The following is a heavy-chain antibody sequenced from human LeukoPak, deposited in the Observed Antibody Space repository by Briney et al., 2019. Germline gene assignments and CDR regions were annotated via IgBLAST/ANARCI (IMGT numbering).Heavy chain of an antibody. V-gene: IGHV3-30-3*01. CDR3: AKGIWFGEFHFDY. Sequence: GGSLRLSCAASGFTFSSYAMHWVRQAPGKGLEWVAVISYDGSNKYYADSVKGRFTISRDNSKNTLYLQMNSLRAEDTAVYYCAKGIWFGEFHFDYWGQGTLVTDSS. J-gene: IGHJ4*02. CDR2: ISYDGSNK. D-gene: IGHD3-10*01. CDR1: GFTFSSYA.